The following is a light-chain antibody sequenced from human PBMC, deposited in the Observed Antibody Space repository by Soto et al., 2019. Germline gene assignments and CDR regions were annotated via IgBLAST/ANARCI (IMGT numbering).Light chain of an antibody. CDR2: WAS. J-gene: IGKJ1*01. Sequence: DIVMTQSPDSLAVSLGERATINCKSSQSVLYSPNNKNYLAWYQQKPGQPPKLLIYWASTRESGVPDRFSGSGSGTDFPLTISSLQAEDGAFYYCQQYHSAPQSFGQGTKVEIK. CDR1: QSVLYSPNNKNY. CDR3: QQYHSAPQS. V-gene: IGKV4-1*01.